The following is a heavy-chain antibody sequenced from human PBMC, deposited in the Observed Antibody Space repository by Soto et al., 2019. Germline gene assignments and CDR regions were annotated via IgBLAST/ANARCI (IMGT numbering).Heavy chain of an antibody. Sequence: GGSLRLSCAASGFTVSSNYMSWVRQAPGKGLEWVSVIYSGGSTYYADSVKGRFTISRDNSKNTLYLQMNSLRAEDTAVYYCARAATRDYYDILTGYYKDHDRDAFDIWGQGTMVTVSS. D-gene: IGHD3-9*01. J-gene: IGHJ3*02. V-gene: IGHV3-66*01. CDR3: ARAATRDYYDILTGYYKDHDRDAFDI. CDR2: IYSGGST. CDR1: GFTVSSNY.